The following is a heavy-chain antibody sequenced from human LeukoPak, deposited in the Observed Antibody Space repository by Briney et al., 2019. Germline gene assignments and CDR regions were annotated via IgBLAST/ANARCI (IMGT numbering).Heavy chain of an antibody. D-gene: IGHD2-15*01. CDR2: INPNSGGT. J-gene: IGHJ4*02. V-gene: IGHV1-2*06. CDR3: ATLGLSGHNHPWGY. CDR1: GYTLTGYY. Sequence: ASVKVSCKASGYTLTGYYMHWVRQAPGQGLEWMGRINPNSGGTNYAQKFQGRVTMTRDTSISTAYMELSRLRSDDTAVYYCATLGLSGHNHPWGYWGQGTLVTVSS.